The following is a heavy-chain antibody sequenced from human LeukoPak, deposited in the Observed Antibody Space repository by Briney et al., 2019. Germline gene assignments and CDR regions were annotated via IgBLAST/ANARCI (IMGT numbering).Heavy chain of an antibody. CDR2: IIPLVDVT. CDR3: ARDMSPPGVLVTSDYGMDV. J-gene: IGHJ6*02. D-gene: IGHD2-8*02. Sequence: ASVTVTCKSSGDSFLRYAFSWLRQAPGQGLEWMGRIIPLVDVTNYAQKFQGKVTITADRFTSTAYMELTSLISDDTAVYFCARDMSPPGVLVTSDYGMDVWGRGTTVTVSS. V-gene: IGHV1-69*04. CDR1: GDSFLRYA.